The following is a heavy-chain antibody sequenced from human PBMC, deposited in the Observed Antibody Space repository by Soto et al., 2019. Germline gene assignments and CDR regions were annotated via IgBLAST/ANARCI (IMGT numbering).Heavy chain of an antibody. V-gene: IGHV4-39*01. Sequence: SETLSLTCTVSGDSISGSFHYLGWIRQPPGKGLEWIGSVYYSGSTYYNPSLKSRVTISVHTSKNQFSLKLSSVTAADTAVYYCARHVKGGYYYLDYWGQGSLVTVSS. CDR3: ARHVKGGYYYLDY. CDR1: GDSISGSFHY. D-gene: IGHD3-22*01. J-gene: IGHJ4*02. CDR2: VYYSGST.